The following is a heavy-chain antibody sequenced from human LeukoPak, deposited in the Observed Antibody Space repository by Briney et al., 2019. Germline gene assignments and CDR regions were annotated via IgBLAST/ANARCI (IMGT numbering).Heavy chain of an antibody. CDR2: ISYDGSNK. CDR1: GFTFSSYA. Sequence: GGSLRLSCAASGFTFSSYAMHWVRQAPGKGLEWVAVISYDGSNKYYADSVKGRFTISRDNSKNTLYLQMNSLRAEDTAVYYCARGGGDLFSYYFWSGGGVWYYYYYMDVWGKGTTVSVSS. J-gene: IGHJ6*03. D-gene: IGHD3-3*01. V-gene: IGHV3-30*01. CDR3: ARGGGDLFSYYFWSGGGVWYYYYYMDV.